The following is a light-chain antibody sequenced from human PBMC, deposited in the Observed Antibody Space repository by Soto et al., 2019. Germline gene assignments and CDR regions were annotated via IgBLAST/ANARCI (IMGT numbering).Light chain of an antibody. V-gene: IGKV1-17*01. CDR1: QDIRND. CDR3: LQRDTYS. J-gene: IGKJ4*01. Sequence: DIQMTQSPSSLSASVGDRVTITCRASQDIRNDFDWYQQKPGKAPKRLIYAASSLQNGAPSRFSGSGSGTEFTLTISSLQPEDFATYYCLQRDTYSVGGGTKVEIK. CDR2: AAS.